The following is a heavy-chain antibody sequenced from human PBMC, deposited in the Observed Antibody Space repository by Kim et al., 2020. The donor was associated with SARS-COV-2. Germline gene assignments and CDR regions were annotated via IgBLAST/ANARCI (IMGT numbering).Heavy chain of an antibody. V-gene: IGHV2-5*02. Sequence: SGPTLVKPTQTLTLTCTFSGFSLSTSGVGVGWIRQPPGKALEWLAVIYWDDDKRYSPSLKSRLTITKDTSKNQVVLTMTNMDPVDTATYYCAHRGPWFGEVSTTKWEYFQHWGQGTLVTVSS. J-gene: IGHJ1*01. D-gene: IGHD3-10*01. CDR2: IYWDDDK. CDR1: GFSLSTSGVG. CDR3: AHRGPWFGEVSTTKWEYFQH.